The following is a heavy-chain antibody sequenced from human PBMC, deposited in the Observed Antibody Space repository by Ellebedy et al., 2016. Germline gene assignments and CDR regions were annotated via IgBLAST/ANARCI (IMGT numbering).Heavy chain of an antibody. Sequence: ASVKVSCKASGGTFSSYAISWVRQAPGQGLEWMGRIIPILGIANYAQKFQGRVTITADKSTSTAYMELSSLRSEDTAVYYCARDPPTMVRGVYIGMDVWGQGTTVTVSS. CDR3: ARDPPTMVRGVYIGMDV. J-gene: IGHJ6*02. CDR1: GGTFSSYA. D-gene: IGHD3-10*01. CDR2: IIPILGIA. V-gene: IGHV1-69*04.